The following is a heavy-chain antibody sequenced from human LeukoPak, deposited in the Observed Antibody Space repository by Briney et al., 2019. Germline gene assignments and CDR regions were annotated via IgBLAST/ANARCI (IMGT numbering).Heavy chain of an antibody. J-gene: IGHJ6*02. CDR3: ARSLWFGELFPALGMDA. Sequence: SETLSLTCTVSGGSISSYYWSWIRQPPGKGLEWIGYIYYSGSTNYNPSLKSRVTISVDTSKNQFSLKLSSVTAADTAVYYCARSLWFGELFPALGMDAWGQGTTVTVSS. V-gene: IGHV4-59*01. CDR2: IYYSGST. CDR1: GGSISSYY. D-gene: IGHD3-10*01.